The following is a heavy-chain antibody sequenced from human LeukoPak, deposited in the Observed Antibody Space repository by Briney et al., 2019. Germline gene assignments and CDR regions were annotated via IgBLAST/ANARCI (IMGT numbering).Heavy chain of an antibody. D-gene: IGHD3-9*01. CDR2: ISSSSSYI. J-gene: IGHJ1*01. CDR1: GFTFSSYS. Sequence: GGSLRLSCAASGFTFSSYSMNWVRQAPGKGLEWVSSISSSSSYIYYADSVKGRFTISRDNAKNSLYLQMNSLRAEDTAVYYCARDGHYGIFTGYFQDWGQGTLVTVSS. V-gene: IGHV3-21*04. CDR3: ARDGHYGIFTGYFQD.